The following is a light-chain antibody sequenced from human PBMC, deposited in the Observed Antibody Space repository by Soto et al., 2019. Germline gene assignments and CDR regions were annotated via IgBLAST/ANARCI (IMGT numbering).Light chain of an antibody. CDR1: SIDVGSYDH. J-gene: IGLJ1*01. CDR3: ISYTGSSTSYV. V-gene: IGLV2-14*01. CDR2: EVS. Sequence: QSVLTQPASVSGSPGQSITISCSGTSIDVGSYDHVAWYQQFPGKTPKLMIYEVSNRPSGVSSRFSGSKSGNTASLTISGLQAEDEADYYCISYTGSSTSYVFGSGTKVTVL.